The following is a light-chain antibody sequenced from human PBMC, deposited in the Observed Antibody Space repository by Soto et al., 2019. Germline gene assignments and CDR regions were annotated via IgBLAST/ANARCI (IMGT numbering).Light chain of an antibody. CDR3: QQANSFPQT. Sequence: IRMTHSPSSFSASTLYRVSITFLATQDIGTYLAWYHQIPGKAPKLLIYDASTLQTGVPSRFSGSGSGTDFTLTISSLQPEDFATYYCQQANSFPQTFGQGTKV. V-gene: IGKV1-8*01. J-gene: IGKJ1*01. CDR2: DAS. CDR1: QDIGTY.